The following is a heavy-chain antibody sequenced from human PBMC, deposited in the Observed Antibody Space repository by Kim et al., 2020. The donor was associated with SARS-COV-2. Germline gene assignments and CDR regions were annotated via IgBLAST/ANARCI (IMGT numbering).Heavy chain of an antibody. V-gene: IGHV1-69*04. CDR3: ARDYQRCSSTSCYLNPYYYYMDV. Sequence: SVKVSCKASGGTFSSYAISWVRQAPGQGLEWMGRIIPILGIANYAQKFQGRVTITADKSTSTAYMELSSLRSEDTAVYYCARDYQRCSSTSCYLNPYYYYMDVWGKGTTVTVSS. D-gene: IGHD2-2*01. CDR1: GGTFSSYA. J-gene: IGHJ6*03. CDR2: IIPILGIA.